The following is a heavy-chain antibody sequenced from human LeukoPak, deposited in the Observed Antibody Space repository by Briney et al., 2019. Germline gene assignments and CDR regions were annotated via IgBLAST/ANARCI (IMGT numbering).Heavy chain of an antibody. CDR1: GFTFSSYS. CDR2: ISSSSSYI. Sequence: KTGGSLRLSCAASGFTFSSYSMNWVRQAPGKGLEWVSSISSSSSYIYYADSVKGRFTISRDNAKNSLYLQMNSLRAEDTAVYYCARVGQGKWLRSAVFDYWGQGTLVTVSS. D-gene: IGHD5-12*01. CDR3: ARVGQGKWLRSAVFDY. V-gene: IGHV3-21*01. J-gene: IGHJ4*02.